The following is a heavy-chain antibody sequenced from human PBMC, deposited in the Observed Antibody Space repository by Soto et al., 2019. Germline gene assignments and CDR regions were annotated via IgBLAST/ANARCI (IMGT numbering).Heavy chain of an antibody. D-gene: IGHD1-26*01. CDR3: ARSLGANAPSVFDY. CDR1: GYRFTRYW. J-gene: IGHJ4*02. Sequence: RGESLKISCKGSGYRFTRYWIGWVRQMPGKGLEWMGIIYPGDSDTRYSPSFQGQVTISADKSISTAYLQWSSLGASDTAMYYCARSLGANAPSVFDYWGQGTPVTVSS. CDR2: IYPGDSDT. V-gene: IGHV5-51*01.